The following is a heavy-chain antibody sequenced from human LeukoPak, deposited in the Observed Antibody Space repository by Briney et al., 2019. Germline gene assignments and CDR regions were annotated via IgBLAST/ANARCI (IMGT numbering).Heavy chain of an antibody. CDR1: GGTFSSYA. V-gene: IGHV1-69*05. CDR3: ARASVLPAAILGYYFDY. CDR2: IIPIFGTA. D-gene: IGHD2-2*02. Sequence: GASVKVSCKASGGTFSSYAISWVRQAPGQGLEWMGGIIPIFGTANYAQKFQGRVTITTDESTSTAYMELSSLRSEDTAVYYCARASVLPAAILGYYFDYWGQGTLVTVSS. J-gene: IGHJ4*02.